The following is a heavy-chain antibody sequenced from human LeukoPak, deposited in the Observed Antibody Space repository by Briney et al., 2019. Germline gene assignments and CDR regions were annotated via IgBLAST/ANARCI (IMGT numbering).Heavy chain of an antibody. J-gene: IGHJ4*02. CDR3: ARDKAVVPAAIPFDY. D-gene: IGHD2-2*01. Sequence: GASVKVSCKASGYTFTSYGISWVRQAPGQGLEWMGWISAYNGNTNYAQKLQGRVTMTTDTSTSTAYMELSRLRSDDTAVYYCARDKAVVPAAIPFDYWGQGTLVTVSS. CDR2: ISAYNGNT. V-gene: IGHV1-18*01. CDR1: GYTFTSYG.